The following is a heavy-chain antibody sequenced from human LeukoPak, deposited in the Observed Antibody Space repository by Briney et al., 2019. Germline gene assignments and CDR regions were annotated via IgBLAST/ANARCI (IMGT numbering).Heavy chain of an antibody. CDR2: IDSGGNT. J-gene: IGHJ4*02. Sequence: SGGSLRLSCAASGFSVNNNYMSWVRQAPGKGLEWVSGIDSGGNTYLADSVEGRFTVSRDNSKNTLYLQMNSLRAEDTAVYYCAKSPPRSTYCGGDCYSNYFDYWGQGTLVTVSS. V-gene: IGHV3-53*01. D-gene: IGHD2-21*01. CDR1: GFSVNNNY. CDR3: AKSPPRSTYCGGDCYSNYFDY.